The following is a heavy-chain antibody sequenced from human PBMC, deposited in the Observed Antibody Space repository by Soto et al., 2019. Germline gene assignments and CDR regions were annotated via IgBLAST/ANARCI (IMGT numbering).Heavy chain of an antibody. V-gene: IGHV3-66*01. J-gene: IGHJ6*02. CDR3: ARDVYYRMDV. Sequence: EVQLVESGGGLVQPGGSLRLSCAASGFTVSSNYMSWVRQAPGKGLEWVSVIYSGGSTYYADSVKGRFTLSRDNSKNTLYLQMNSLRAEATAVYYCARDVYYRMDVWGQGTTVTVSS. CDR1: GFTVSSNY. CDR2: IYSGGST.